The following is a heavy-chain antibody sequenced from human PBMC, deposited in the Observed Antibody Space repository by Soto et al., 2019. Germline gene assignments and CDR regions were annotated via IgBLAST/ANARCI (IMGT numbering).Heavy chain of an antibody. CDR1: GFTFSSYT. CDR2: ISSSTGYI. Sequence: EVQLVESGGGLVKPEGSLRLSCAASGFTFSSYTMNWVRQAPGKGLEWVSSISSSTGYIYYADSVKGRFTISRDNAENSLYLQMNSLRAEDTALYFCARGRGSYPNYFDSWGQGTLVTVSS. V-gene: IGHV3-21*01. CDR3: ARGRGSYPNYFDS. D-gene: IGHD1-26*01. J-gene: IGHJ4*02.